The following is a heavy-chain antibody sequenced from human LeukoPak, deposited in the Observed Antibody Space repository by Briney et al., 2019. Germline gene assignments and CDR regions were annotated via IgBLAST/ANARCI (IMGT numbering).Heavy chain of an antibody. CDR2: INHSGST. V-gene: IGHV4-34*01. J-gene: IGHJ5*02. CDR3: ARAFVTTTYNWFDP. CDR1: GGSFSGYY. D-gene: IGHD2/OR15-2a*01. Sequence: SETLSLTCAVYGGSFSGYYWSWIRQHPGKGLEWIGEINHSGSTNYNPSLKSRVTISVDTSKNQFSLKLSSVTAADTAVYYCARAFVTTTYNWFDPWGQGTLVTVSS.